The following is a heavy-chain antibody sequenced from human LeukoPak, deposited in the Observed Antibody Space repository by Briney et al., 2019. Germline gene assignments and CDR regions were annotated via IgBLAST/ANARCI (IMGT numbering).Heavy chain of an antibody. Sequence: GASVKVSCKASGGTFSSYAISWVRQAPGQGLEWMGGIIPIFGTANYAQKFQGRVTITTDESTSTAYMELSSLRSEDTAVYYCARGGYCTNGVCYTAHYYYMDVWGKGTTVTLSS. D-gene: IGHD2-8*01. CDR3: ARGGYCTNGVCYTAHYYYMDV. CDR2: IIPIFGTA. CDR1: GGTFSSYA. V-gene: IGHV1-69*05. J-gene: IGHJ6*03.